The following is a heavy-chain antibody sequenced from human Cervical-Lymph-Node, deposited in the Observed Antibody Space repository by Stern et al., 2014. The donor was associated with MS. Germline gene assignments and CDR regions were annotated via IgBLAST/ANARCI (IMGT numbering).Heavy chain of an antibody. V-gene: IGHV4-31*03. CDR1: GAPVNSGGYY. CDR2: IHHRGAT. CDR3: AAIGPLMEGAAFDI. D-gene: IGHD3-16*01. Sequence: VQLVESGPGLVKPSQTLSLSCTVSGAPVNSGGYYWTWLRQVPGKGLEWIGYIHHRGATFSNPPLKSRVTISVDTSENQVSLMLSSVTAADTAVYYCAAIGPLMEGAAFDIWGQGTLVTVSS. J-gene: IGHJ3*02.